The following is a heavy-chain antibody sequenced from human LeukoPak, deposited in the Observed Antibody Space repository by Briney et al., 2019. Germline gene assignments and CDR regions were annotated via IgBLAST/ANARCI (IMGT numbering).Heavy chain of an antibody. CDR1: VGTFSSYA. CDR3: ARLRYSSSWADAFDI. J-gene: IGHJ3*02. V-gene: IGHV1-69*13. D-gene: IGHD6-13*01. Sequence: ASVKVSCKASVGTFSSYAISWVRQAPGQGLEWMGGIIPIFGTANYAQKFQGRVTITADESTSTAYMELSSLRSEDTAVYYCARLRYSSSWADAFDIWGQGTMVTVSS. CDR2: IIPIFGTA.